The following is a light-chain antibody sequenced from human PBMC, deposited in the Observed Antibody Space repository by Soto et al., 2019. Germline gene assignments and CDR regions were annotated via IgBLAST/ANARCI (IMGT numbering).Light chain of an antibody. Sequence: QSALTQPASVSGSPGQSITISCTGTSSDVGGYNYVSWYQQRPGTAPKLMIYDVNNRPSGVSNRFSGSKSGDTASLTISGIQAEDEDAYYCSSYTGSSTCVFGTGTKLTVL. CDR2: DVN. CDR3: SSYTGSSTCV. V-gene: IGLV2-14*01. CDR1: SSDVGGYNY. J-gene: IGLJ1*01.